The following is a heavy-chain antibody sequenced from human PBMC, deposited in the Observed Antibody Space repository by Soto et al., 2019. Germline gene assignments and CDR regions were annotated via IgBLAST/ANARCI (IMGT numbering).Heavy chain of an antibody. CDR1: GFTFNSYA. J-gene: IGHJ4*02. V-gene: IGHV3-23*01. CDR2: IGGSDDTT. CDR3: AKALGDSRSYSLIDY. D-gene: IGHD3-10*01. Sequence: EVQLLESGGGLVQPGGSLRLSCAASGFTFNSYAMNWVRQAPGKGLEWVSSIGGSDDTTYYADSVKGQFSISRDNSKNTLYRQMDSLRAEDTAVYYCAKALGDSRSYSLIDYWGQGTLVTVSS.